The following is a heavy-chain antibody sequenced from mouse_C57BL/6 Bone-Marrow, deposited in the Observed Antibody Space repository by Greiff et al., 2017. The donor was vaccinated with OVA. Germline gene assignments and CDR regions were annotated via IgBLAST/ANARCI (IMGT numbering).Heavy chain of an antibody. CDR1: GYTFTSYW. CDR2: IDPSDSST. Sequence: QVQLQQSGAELVKPGASVKLSCKASGYTFTSYWMQWVKQRPGQGLEWIGEIDPSDSSTNYNQKFKGKATLTVDTSSSTAYMQLSSLTSEDSAVYYCARDGYYYFDYWGQGTTLTVSS. CDR3: ARDGYYYFDY. D-gene: IGHD2-3*01. J-gene: IGHJ2*01. V-gene: IGHV1-50*01.